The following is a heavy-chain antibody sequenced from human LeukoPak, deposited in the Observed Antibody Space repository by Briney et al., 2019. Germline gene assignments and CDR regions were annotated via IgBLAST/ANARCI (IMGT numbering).Heavy chain of an antibody. V-gene: IGHV3-23*01. CDR2: ISDGSRDT. J-gene: IGHJ4*02. Sequence: GGSLRLSCATSGFTFSSYTMNWVRQTPGKGLEWVSTISDGSRDTHYADSVKGRFTISRDDFLNTLYLQMSSLRVDDTAVYYCATRLRNHFDYWGQGTQVTVPS. CDR1: GFTFSSYT. CDR3: ATRLRNHFDY. D-gene: IGHD5-12*01.